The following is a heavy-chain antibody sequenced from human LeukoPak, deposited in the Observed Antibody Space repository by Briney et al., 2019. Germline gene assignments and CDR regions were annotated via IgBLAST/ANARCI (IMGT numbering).Heavy chain of an antibody. V-gene: IGHV1-2*02. J-gene: IGHJ4*02. D-gene: IGHD2/OR15-2a*01. Sequence: ASVKVSCKASGYTFTGYYMHWVRQAPGQGLEWMGWINPSSGGTNYAQKFQGRVTMTRDTSVSTAYMEPSRLRSDDTAVYYCARTRRLASPGSFYDYWGQGTLVTVSS. CDR2: INPSSGGT. CDR3: ARTRRLASPGSFYDY. CDR1: GYTFTGYY.